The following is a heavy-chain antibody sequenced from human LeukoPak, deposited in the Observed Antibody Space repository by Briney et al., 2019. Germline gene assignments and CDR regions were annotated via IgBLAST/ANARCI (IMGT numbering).Heavy chain of an antibody. CDR1: GGSISSSSYY. V-gene: IGHV4-39*01. CDR2: IYYSGST. CDR3: ARFAAGWNEYYFDY. D-gene: IGHD1-1*01. J-gene: IGHJ4*02. Sequence: SETLSLTCTVSGGSISSSSYYWGWLRQPPGKGLEWIGSIYYSGSTYYNPSLKSRVTISVDTSKNQFFLKLSSVTAADTAVYYCARFAAGWNEYYFDYWGQGTLVTVSS.